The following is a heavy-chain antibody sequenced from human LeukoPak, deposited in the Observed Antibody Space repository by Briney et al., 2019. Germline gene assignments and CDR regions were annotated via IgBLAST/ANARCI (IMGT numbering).Heavy chain of an antibody. V-gene: IGHV4-4*07. CDR3: ARDYLGAFDI. Sequence: SETLSLTCTVSGGSISSYYWSWIRQPAGKGLEWIARLYTSGGTDYNPSLKSRLTMSVDTSKNQFSLKLTSVTAADTAVYYCARDYLGAFDIWGQGTMVTVSS. D-gene: IGHD7-27*01. J-gene: IGHJ3*02. CDR2: LYTSGGT. CDR1: GGSISSYY.